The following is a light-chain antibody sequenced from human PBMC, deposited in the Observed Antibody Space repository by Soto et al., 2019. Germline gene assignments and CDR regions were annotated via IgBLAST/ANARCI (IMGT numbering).Light chain of an antibody. CDR1: SSNIGSNT. J-gene: IGLJ2*01. Sequence: QSVLTQPPSASGSPGQRVTISCSGSSSNIGSNTVNWYQHLPGTAPKLLIYRDDQRHSGVPDRFSGYTSGTSASLAISGLQSEDEADYYCAPWDDSLNGPVFGGGTKVTVL. CDR2: RDD. CDR3: APWDDSLNGPV. V-gene: IGLV1-44*01.